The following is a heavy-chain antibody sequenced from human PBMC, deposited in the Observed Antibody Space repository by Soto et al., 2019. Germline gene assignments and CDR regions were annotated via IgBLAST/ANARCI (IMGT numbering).Heavy chain of an antibody. V-gene: IGHV3-30-3*01. CDR2: ISYDGSNK. J-gene: IGHJ4*02. Sequence: QVQLVESGGGVVQPGRSLRLSCAASGFTFSSYAMHWVSQAPGKGLEWVAVISYDGSNKYNADSVKGRFTISRDNSKNTLYLQMNSLRAEDTAVYYCARDSGAALDYFDYWGQGTLVTVSS. D-gene: IGHD6-6*01. CDR3: ARDSGAALDYFDY. CDR1: GFTFSSYA.